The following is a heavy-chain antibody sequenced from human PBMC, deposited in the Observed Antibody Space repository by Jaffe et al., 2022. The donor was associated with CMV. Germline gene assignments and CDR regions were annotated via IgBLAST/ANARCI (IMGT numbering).Heavy chain of an antibody. V-gene: IGHV3-33*08. CDR3: ARVLQEDYGGNPDTTRYYYYYYMDV. CDR2: IWYDGSNK. Sequence: QVQLVESGGGVVQPGRSLRLSCAASGFTFSSYGMHWVRQAPGKGLEWVAVIWYDGSNKYYADSVKGRFTISRDNSKNTLYLQMNSLRAEDTAVYYCARVLQEDYGGNPDTTRYYYYYYMDVWGKGTTVTVSS. CDR1: GFTFSSYG. J-gene: IGHJ6*03. D-gene: IGHD4-17*01.